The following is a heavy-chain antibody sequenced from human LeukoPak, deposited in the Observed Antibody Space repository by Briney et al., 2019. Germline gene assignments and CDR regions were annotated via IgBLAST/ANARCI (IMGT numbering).Heavy chain of an antibody. Sequence: TGGSLRLSCAASGFTFSNYAMSWVRQAPGKGLEWVSSIFGSGGGTYYADSVKGRFTISRDNSKNTLYLQMNSLRAEDTAVYYCAKEYDAFDIWGQGTMVTVSS. J-gene: IGHJ3*02. CDR3: AKEYDAFDI. CDR1: GFTFSNYA. V-gene: IGHV3-23*01. CDR2: IFGSGGGT.